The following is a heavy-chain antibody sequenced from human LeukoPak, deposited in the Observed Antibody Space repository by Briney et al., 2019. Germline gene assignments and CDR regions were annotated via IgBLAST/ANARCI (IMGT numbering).Heavy chain of an antibody. V-gene: IGHV4-30-2*01. CDR2: INHSGST. CDR1: GGSISSGGYS. J-gene: IGHJ4*02. CDR3: ARVAPLFDY. Sequence: PSQTLSLTCAVSGGSISSGGYSWSWIRQPPGKGLEWIGEINHSGSTNYNPSLKSRVTISVDTSKNQFSLKLSSVTAADTAVYYCARVAPLFDYWGQGTLVTVSS.